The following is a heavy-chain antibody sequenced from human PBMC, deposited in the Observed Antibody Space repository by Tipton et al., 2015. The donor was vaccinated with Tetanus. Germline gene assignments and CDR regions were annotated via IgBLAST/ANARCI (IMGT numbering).Heavy chain of an antibody. V-gene: IGHV4-31*03. CDR3: ARGWSECSSWSCSPFDS. CDR1: GASIRGSGFF. Sequence: TLSLTCTVSGASIRGSGFFWNWVRQHPETGLEWIGYIYYSGDTYINPSFKSRVTMSVDTSKNQLSLHVSSVTVADTAVYYCARGWSECSSWSCSPFDSWGQGTLVTVSS. D-gene: IGHD2-2*01. J-gene: IGHJ4*02. CDR2: IYYSGDT.